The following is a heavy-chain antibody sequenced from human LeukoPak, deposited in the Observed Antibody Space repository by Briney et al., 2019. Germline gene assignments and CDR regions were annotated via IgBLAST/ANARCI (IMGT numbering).Heavy chain of an antibody. Sequence: SETLSLTFTVSGGSISLYYWSWIRQPPGKGLEWIGYIYYSGSTNYNPSLKSRVTISVDTSKNQFSLKLSSVTAADTAVYYCARRDVTTHRFDYWGQGALVTVSS. D-gene: IGHD4-17*01. CDR2: IYYSGST. CDR3: ARRDVTTHRFDY. J-gene: IGHJ4*02. CDR1: GGSISLYY. V-gene: IGHV4-59*01.